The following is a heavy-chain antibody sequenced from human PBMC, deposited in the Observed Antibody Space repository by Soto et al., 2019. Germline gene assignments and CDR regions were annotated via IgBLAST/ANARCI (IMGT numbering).Heavy chain of an antibody. D-gene: IGHD3-16*02. CDR1: GGSISSYY. CDR3: ARSSGGVFGIIIEGSNWLAP. Sequence: PSETLSLTCTVSGGSISSYYWSWIRQPPGKGLEWIGYIYYSGSTNYNPSLKSRVTISVDTSKNQFSLKLSSVTAADTAVYYCARSSGGVFGIIIEGSNWLAPWGQGSLVTVSS. J-gene: IGHJ5*02. V-gene: IGHV4-59*01. CDR2: IYYSGST.